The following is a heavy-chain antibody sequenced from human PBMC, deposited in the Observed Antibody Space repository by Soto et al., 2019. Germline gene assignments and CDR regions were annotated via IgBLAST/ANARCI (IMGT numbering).Heavy chain of an antibody. CDR3: AGVRTAAHIGVVPAAIESFWFDA. D-gene: IGHD2-2*01. CDR1: GGTFSSYA. Sequence: GASVKVSCKASGGTFSSYAISWVRQAPGQGLEWMGGIIPIFGTANYAQKFQGRVTITADESTSTAYMEMSSLRSEDTAVYYCAGVRTAAHIGVVPAAIESFWFDAWGQGTLVTVSS. V-gene: IGHV1-69*13. J-gene: IGHJ5*02. CDR2: IIPIFGTA.